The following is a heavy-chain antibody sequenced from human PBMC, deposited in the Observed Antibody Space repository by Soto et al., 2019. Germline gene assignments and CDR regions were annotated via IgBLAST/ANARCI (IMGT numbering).Heavy chain of an antibody. Sequence: SETLSLTCTVSGGFISSYYWSWIRQPPGKGLEWIGYIYHSGSTNYNPSLKSRITISIDRSKNQLSLKLSSVTAADTAVYYCARGMTTVTTLDYWGQGTLVTVSS. J-gene: IGHJ4*02. D-gene: IGHD4-4*01. CDR1: GGFISSYY. CDR3: ARGMTTVTTLDY. CDR2: IYHSGST. V-gene: IGHV4-59*12.